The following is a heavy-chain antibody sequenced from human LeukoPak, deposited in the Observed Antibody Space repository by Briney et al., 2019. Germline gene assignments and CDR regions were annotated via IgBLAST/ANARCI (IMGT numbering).Heavy chain of an antibody. CDR2: ISAYNGNT. V-gene: IGHV1-18*04. Sequence: ASVKVSCKASGYTFTSYGISWVRQAPGQGLEWMGWISAYNGNTSYAQKLQGRVTMTTDTSTSTAYMELRSLRSDDTAVYYCARVEHTAMVRAHFDYWGQGTLVTVSS. D-gene: IGHD5-18*01. J-gene: IGHJ4*02. CDR3: ARVEHTAMVRAHFDY. CDR1: GYTFTSYG.